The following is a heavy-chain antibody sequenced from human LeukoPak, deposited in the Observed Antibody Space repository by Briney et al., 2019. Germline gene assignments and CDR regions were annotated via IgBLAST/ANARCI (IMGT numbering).Heavy chain of an antibody. J-gene: IGHJ4*02. CDR3: AKEGPMIVVVITYYFDY. CDR2: ISGSGGST. Sequence: GGSLRLSCAASGFTFSSYAMSWVRQAPGKGLEWVSAISGSGGSTYYADSVKGRFTISRDNSKNTLYLQMNSLRAEDTAVYYCAKEGPMIVVVITYYFDYWGQGTLVTVSS. CDR1: GFTFSSYA. V-gene: IGHV3-23*01. D-gene: IGHD3-22*01.